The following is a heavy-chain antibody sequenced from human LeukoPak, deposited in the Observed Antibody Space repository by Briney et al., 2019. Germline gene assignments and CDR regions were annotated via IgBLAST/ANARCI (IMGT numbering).Heavy chain of an antibody. CDR3: ARHDYGGNSAAFDP. J-gene: IGHJ5*02. V-gene: IGHV4-59*08. D-gene: IGHD4-23*01. Sequence: PSETLALTCTVSGGSLSRYYWSWIRQPPREGLEWIAYVCYRGSAYYNPSLKSRVTISVDTSKNHFSLQLGSLTATDAAVYYCARHDYGGNSAAFDPWGQGTLVTVSS. CDR1: GGSLSRYY. CDR2: VCYRGSA.